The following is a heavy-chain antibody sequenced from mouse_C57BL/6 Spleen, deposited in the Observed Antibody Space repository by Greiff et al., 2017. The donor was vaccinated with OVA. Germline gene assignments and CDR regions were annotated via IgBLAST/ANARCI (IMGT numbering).Heavy chain of an antibody. D-gene: IGHD2-1*01. CDR1: GFTFSSYT. CDR3: ARQRVYYGNYVNAMDY. J-gene: IGHJ4*01. CDR2: ISGGGGNT. V-gene: IGHV5-9*01. Sequence: EVQVVESGGGLVKPGGSLKLSCAASGFTFSSYTMSWVRQTPEKRLEWVATISGGGGNTYYTDSVKGRFTISRDNAKNTLYLQMSSLRSEDTALYYCARQRVYYGNYVNAMDYWGQGTSVTVSS.